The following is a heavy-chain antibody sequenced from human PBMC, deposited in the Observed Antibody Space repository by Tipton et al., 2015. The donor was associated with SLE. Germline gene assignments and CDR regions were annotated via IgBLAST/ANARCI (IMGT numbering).Heavy chain of an antibody. J-gene: IGHJ4*02. CDR2: INHSGST. CDR1: GGSFSGYY. CDR3: ARARAEGTTVVNYYFDY. D-gene: IGHD4-23*01. V-gene: IGHV4-34*01. Sequence: LRLSCAVYGGSFSGYYWSWIRQPPGKGLEWIGEINHSGSTNYNPSLKSRVTISVDTSKNQFSLKLSSVTAADTAVYYCARARAEGTTVVNYYFDYWGQGTLVTVSS.